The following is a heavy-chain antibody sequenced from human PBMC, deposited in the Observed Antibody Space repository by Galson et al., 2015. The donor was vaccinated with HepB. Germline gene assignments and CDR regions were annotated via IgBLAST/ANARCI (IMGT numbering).Heavy chain of an antibody. Sequence: SVKVSCKASGYTFTSYYMHWVRQAPGQGLEWMGIINPSGGSTSYAQKFQGRVTMTRDTSTSTVYMELSSLRSEDTAVYYCARWGIAVAGSVYYYYGMDVWGQGTTVTVSS. D-gene: IGHD6-19*01. CDR1: GYTFTSYY. V-gene: IGHV1-46*03. J-gene: IGHJ6*02. CDR3: ARWGIAVAGSVYYYYGMDV. CDR2: INPSGGST.